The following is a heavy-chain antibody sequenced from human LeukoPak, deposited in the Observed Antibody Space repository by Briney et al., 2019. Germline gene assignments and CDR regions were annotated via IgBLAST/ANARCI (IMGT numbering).Heavy chain of an antibody. J-gene: IGHJ4*02. CDR3: ARGLWSAHRREYYFDS. D-gene: IGHD3-3*01. V-gene: IGHV1-3*01. Sequence: ASVKVSCKASGYTFTNYAVNWLRQAPGQRLEWMGWINAGNGDTKFSQNYQARVTVTRDASASTAYMELSSLTSEDTAVYFCARGLWSAHRREYYFDSWGQGTLVTVSS. CDR2: INAGNGDT. CDR1: GYTFTNYA.